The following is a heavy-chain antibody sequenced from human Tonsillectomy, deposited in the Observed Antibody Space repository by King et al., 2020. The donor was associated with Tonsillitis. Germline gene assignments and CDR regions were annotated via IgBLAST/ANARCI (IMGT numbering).Heavy chain of an antibody. Sequence: QLVQSGGGLVKPGGSLRLSCAASGFTFSSYSMNWDRQAPGKGLEWVSSINSDSSYIFYADSVKGRFTISRDNAKNSLYLQINSLRAEDTAVYYCALSLRYYYYCMDVWGKGTTVTVSS. CDR1: GFTFSSYS. J-gene: IGHJ6*03. V-gene: IGHV3-21*01. CDR2: INSDSSYI. D-gene: IGHD3-3*01. CDR3: ALSLRYYYYCMDV.